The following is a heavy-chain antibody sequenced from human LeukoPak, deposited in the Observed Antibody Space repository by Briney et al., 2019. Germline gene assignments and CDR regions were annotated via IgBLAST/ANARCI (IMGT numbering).Heavy chain of an antibody. V-gene: IGHV3-30*02. CDR1: GFTFSNYG. J-gene: IGHJ6*03. CDR2: IRYDGSNK. Sequence: GSLRLSCVASGFTFSNYGMHWVRQAPGKGLEWVAFIRYDGSNKYYADSVKGRFTISRDNSKNTLYLQMNSLRAEDTAVYYCAKEGAYCGSGSYIGHYMDVWGKGTTVTVSS. D-gene: IGHD3-10*01. CDR3: AKEGAYCGSGSYIGHYMDV.